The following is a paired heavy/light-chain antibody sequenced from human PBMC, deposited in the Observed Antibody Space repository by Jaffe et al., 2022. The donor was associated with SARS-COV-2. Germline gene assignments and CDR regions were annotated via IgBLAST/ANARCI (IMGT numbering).Light chain of an antibody. J-gene: IGKJ2*01. CDR3: QQYGSSNT. CDR1: QSVSSSY. V-gene: IGKV3-20*01. Sequence: EIVLTQSPGTLSLSPGERATLSCRASQSVSSSYLAWYQQKPGQAPRLLIYGASSRATGIPDRFSGSGSGTDFTLTISRLEPEDFAVYYCQQYGSSNTFGQGTKLEIK. CDR2: GAS.
Heavy chain of an antibody. Sequence: QLQLQESGPGLVKPSETLSLTCTVSGGSISSSSYYWGWIRQPPGKGLEWIGSIYYSGSTYYNPSLKSRVTISVDTSKNQFSLKLSSVTAADTAVYYCARHQIIVVVPAAMSGTFDPWGQGTLVTVSS. CDR3: ARHQIIVVVPAAMSGTFDP. CDR1: GGSISSSSYY. D-gene: IGHD2-2*01. V-gene: IGHV4-39*01. CDR2: IYYSGST. J-gene: IGHJ5*02.